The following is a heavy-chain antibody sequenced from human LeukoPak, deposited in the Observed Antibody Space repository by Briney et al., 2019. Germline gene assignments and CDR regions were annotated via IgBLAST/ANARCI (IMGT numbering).Heavy chain of an antibody. V-gene: IGHV1-2*02. CDR3: ARGATDYDSSGYLDAFDI. J-gene: IGHJ3*02. Sequence: ASVKVSCKASGYTFTGYYMHWVRQAPGQGLEWMGWINPNSGGTNYAQKFQGRVTITADKSTSTAYMELSSLRSEDTAVYYCARGATDYDSSGYLDAFDIWGQGTMVTVSS. CDR1: GYTFTGYY. CDR2: INPNSGGT. D-gene: IGHD3-22*01.